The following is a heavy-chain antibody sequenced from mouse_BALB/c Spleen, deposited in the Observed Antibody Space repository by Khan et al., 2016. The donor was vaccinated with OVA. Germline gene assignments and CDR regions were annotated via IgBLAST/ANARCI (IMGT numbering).Heavy chain of an antibody. CDR2: ISSSGST. V-gene: IGHV3-2*02. D-gene: IGHD2-3*01. CDR3: ARDGSRYNYAMDY. CDR1: GYSITSDYA. Sequence: EVQLQESGPGLVKPSQSLSLTCTVTGYSITSDYAWNWIRQFPENKLEWMGHISSSGSTNYNPALKSRISITRDTSKNQFFLQLNSVTTEDTATYYCARDGSRYNYAMDYWGQGTSVTVSS. J-gene: IGHJ4*01.